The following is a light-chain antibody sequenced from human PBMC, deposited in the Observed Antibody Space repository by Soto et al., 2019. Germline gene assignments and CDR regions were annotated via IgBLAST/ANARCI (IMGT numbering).Light chain of an antibody. CDR3: QQYGSSGT. CDR2: GAC. J-gene: IGKJ1*01. CDR1: QSVTSSF. Sequence: EIVLTQSPGTLSLSPGERGTLSCRASQSVTSSFLAWDQQKPGQAPRLLIYGACSRATGFPDRFSGSGSGTDFTLTISRLEPEDFAVYYCQQYGSSGTFGQGTKVDTK. V-gene: IGKV3-20*01.